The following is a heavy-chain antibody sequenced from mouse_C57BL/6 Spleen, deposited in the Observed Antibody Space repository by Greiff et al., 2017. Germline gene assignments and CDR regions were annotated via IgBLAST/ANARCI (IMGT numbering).Heavy chain of an antibody. CDR2: IDPETGGT. V-gene: IGHV1-15*01. CDR1: GYTFTDYE. J-gene: IGHJ3*01. D-gene: IGHD1-1*01. Sequence: QVQLKESGAELVRPGASVTLSCKASGYTFTDYEMHWVKQTPVHGLEWIGAIDPETGGTAYNQKFKGKAILTADKSSSTAYMELRSLTSEDSAVYYCTSLYGSSSWFAYWGQGTLVTVSA. CDR3: TSLYGSSSWFAY.